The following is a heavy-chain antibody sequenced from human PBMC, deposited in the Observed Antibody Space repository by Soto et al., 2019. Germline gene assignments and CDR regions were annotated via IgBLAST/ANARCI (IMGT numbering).Heavy chain of an antibody. J-gene: IGHJ4*02. D-gene: IGHD3-3*01. CDR1: GFTFSSYA. V-gene: IGHV3-23*01. Sequence: PGGSLRLSCAASGFTFSSYAMSWVRQAPGKGLEWVSAISGSGGSTYYADSVKGRFTISRDNSKGILYLEMNSLRAEDTALYYCASKTIDDFDYWGQGTLVTVSS. CDR3: ASKTIDDFDY. CDR2: ISGSGGST.